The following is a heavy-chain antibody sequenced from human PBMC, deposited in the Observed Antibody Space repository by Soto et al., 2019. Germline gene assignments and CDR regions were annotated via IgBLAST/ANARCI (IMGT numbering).Heavy chain of an antibody. D-gene: IGHD3-3*01. CDR2: ISYDGSNK. J-gene: IGHJ6*02. CDR1: GFTFSSYG. CDR3: AKDMPSRDFWSGYPMDV. Sequence: GGSLRLSCAASGFTFSSYGMHWVRQAPGKGLEWVAVISYDGSNKYYADSVKGRFTISRDNSKNTLYLQMNSLRAEDTAVYYCAKDMPSRDFWSGYPMDVWGQGTTVTVSS. V-gene: IGHV3-30*18.